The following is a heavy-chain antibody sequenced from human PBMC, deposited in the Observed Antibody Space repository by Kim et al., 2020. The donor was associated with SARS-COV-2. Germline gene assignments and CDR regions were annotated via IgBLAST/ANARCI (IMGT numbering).Heavy chain of an antibody. CDR3: ATGPYSSSYYGGGGS. V-gene: IGHV3-48*03. D-gene: IGHD6-13*01. J-gene: IGHJ5*01. CDR1: GFTFSSYE. CDR2: ISSTGSTI. Sequence: GGSLRLSCAASGFTFSSYEINWVRQALGKGPEWVSYISSTGSTIYYADSVKGRFTISRDNAKSSLYLQMNSLRAEDTAVYYCATGPYSSSYYGGGGSWG.